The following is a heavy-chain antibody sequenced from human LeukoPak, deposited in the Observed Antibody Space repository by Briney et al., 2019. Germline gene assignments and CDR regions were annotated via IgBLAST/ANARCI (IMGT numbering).Heavy chain of an antibody. CDR2: IGTAGDT. J-gene: IGHJ4*02. Sequence: GGSLRLSCAASGFTFSSYDMHWVRQATGKGLEWVSAIGTAGDTYYPGSVKGRFTISRDNAKNSLYLQMNSLRAEDTAVYYCARGGKWELRSHFDYWGQGTLVTVSS. CDR1: GFTFSSYD. D-gene: IGHD1-26*01. CDR3: ARGGKWELRSHFDY. V-gene: IGHV3-13*01.